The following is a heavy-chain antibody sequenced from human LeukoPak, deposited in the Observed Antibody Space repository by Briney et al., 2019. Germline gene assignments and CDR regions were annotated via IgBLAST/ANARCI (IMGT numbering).Heavy chain of an antibody. CDR1: GFTFSSYW. CDR2: IKQDGSEK. D-gene: IGHD3-22*01. CDR3: ARDGEDYYDSSGSDAFDI. V-gene: IGHV3-7*01. Sequence: GGSLRLSCAASGFTFSSYWMSWVRQAPGKGLEWVANIKQDGSEKYYVDSVKGRFTISRDNAKNSLYLQMNSLRAEDTAVYYCARDGEDYYDSSGSDAFDIWGQGTMVTVS. J-gene: IGHJ3*02.